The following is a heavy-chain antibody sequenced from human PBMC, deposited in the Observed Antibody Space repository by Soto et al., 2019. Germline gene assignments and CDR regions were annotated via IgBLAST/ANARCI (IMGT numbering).Heavy chain of an antibody. CDR1: GFSLTTGGVG. V-gene: IGHV2-5*02. CDR2: IYWDDDK. CDR3: PHRGPSNRGWNGGYFDY. D-gene: IGHD1-1*01. Sequence: QITLKESGPTLVKPTQTLTLTCTFSGFSLTTGGVGVGWIRQPPGKALEWLAFIYWDDDKRYSPFLKSRLTITKDTSKNQVVLTMTNMDPVDTGTYYCPHRGPSNRGWNGGYFDYWGQGTLVTVSS. J-gene: IGHJ4*02.